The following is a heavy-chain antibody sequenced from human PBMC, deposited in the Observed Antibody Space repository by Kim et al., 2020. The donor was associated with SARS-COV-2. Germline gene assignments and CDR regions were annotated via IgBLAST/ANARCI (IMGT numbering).Heavy chain of an antibody. J-gene: IGHJ4*02. CDR3: ARAENWNSFDC. V-gene: IGHV3-23*01. CDR1: GFTFSSYA. Sequence: GGSLRLSCEDSGFTFSSYAMTWIRQAEGRGLEWVSTIATGGATYYADSVKGRFTISRDNSKNTLYLQMNSLRGEDTAVYYCARAENWNSFDCWGQGTLGT. D-gene: IGHD1-7*01. CDR2: IATGGAT.